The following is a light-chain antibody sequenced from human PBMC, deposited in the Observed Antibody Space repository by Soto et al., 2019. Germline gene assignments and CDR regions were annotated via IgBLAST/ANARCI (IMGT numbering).Light chain of an antibody. J-gene: IGLJ3*02. V-gene: IGLV2-14*02. CDR3: SSYTSTTTRV. CDR1: NSDVGSYNL. CDR2: EVT. Sequence: QSVLTQPASVSGSPRQSITISCTGTNSDVGSYNLVSWFQQHPGKAPKLVIYEVTKRPSGVSDRFSGSKSGNTASLTISGLEAEDEADYYCSSYTSTTTRVFGGGTKVTVL.